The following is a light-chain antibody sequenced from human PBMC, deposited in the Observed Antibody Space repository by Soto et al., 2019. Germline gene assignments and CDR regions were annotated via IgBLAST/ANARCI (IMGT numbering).Light chain of an antibody. J-gene: IGKJ1*01. CDR3: QQYDSSPRT. CDR2: GAS. CDR1: QSFTSRS. Sequence: IVLTAFSCTLSLSPGERATLSCRASQSFTSRSLAWYQQKPCLAPRLLIAGASNRAAGIPDRFSGSGAGTDFTLTISRLEPEDFAVYYCQQYDSSPRTFGQGTKVDIK. V-gene: IGKV3-20*01.